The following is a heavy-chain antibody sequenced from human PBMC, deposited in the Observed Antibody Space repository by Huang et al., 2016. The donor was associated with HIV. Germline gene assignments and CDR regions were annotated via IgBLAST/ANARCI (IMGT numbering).Heavy chain of an antibody. V-gene: IGHV1-18*01. CDR1: GYTFSIYG. J-gene: IGHJ4*02. CDR2: VSAYSGYT. Sequence: QIQLVQSGPEVKKPGASVKVSCKASGYTFSIYGISWVRQAPGQGHGWMGGVSAYSGYTNYSQKFQGRVTMTADTSASTAYMDLRSLTSDDTAVYYCARVPSDHFSDYWGQGTLVTVSS. CDR3: ARVPSDHFSDY.